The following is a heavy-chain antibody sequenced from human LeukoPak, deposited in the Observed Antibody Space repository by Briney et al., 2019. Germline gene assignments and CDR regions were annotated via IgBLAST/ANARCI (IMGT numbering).Heavy chain of an antibody. J-gene: IGHJ6*03. CDR2: IYYSGST. CDR1: GGSISSSSYY. V-gene: IGHV4-39*07. CDR3: ARVAGGSGWSNYYYYYYMDV. Sequence: SETLSLTCTVSGGSISSSSYYWGWIRQPPGKGLEWIGSIYYSGSTYYNPSLKSRVTISVDTSKNQFSLKLSSVTAADTAVYYCARVAGGSGWSNYYYYYYMDVWGKGTTVTVSS. D-gene: IGHD6-19*01.